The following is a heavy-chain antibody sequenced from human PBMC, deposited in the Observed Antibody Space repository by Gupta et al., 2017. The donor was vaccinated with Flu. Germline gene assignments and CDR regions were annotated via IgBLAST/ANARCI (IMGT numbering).Heavy chain of an antibody. J-gene: IGHJ6*02. V-gene: IGHV3-23*01. CDR2: ISGSGGST. Sequence: LEWVSAISGSGGSTYYADSVKGRFTISRDNSKNTLYLQMNSLRAEDTAVYYCAKDRRGSSPNLYYYYGMDVRFQGTTVTVYS. CDR3: AKDRRGSSPNLYYYYGMDV. D-gene: IGHD6-6*01.